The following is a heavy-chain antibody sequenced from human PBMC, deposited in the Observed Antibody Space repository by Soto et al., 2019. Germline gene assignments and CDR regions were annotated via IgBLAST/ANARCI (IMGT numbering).Heavy chain of an antibody. Sequence: EVQLEDTGGGLIQPGGSLRLSCAASGFIISSNNMNWVRQAPGKGLEWVSIIYSGDSTSYAGSVKGRFTISRDNSKNTVFLQMNSLRAEDTAVYYCARNKPGNYGMDLWGRGTTVTVSS. CDR2: IYSGDST. D-gene: IGHD3-10*01. CDR3: ARNKPGNYGMDL. J-gene: IGHJ6*02. V-gene: IGHV3-53*02. CDR1: GFIISSNN.